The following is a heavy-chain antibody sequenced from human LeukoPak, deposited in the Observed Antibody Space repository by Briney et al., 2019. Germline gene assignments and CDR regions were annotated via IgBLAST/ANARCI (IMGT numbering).Heavy chain of an antibody. V-gene: IGHV3-9*01. Sequence: GRSLRLSCAASGFTFDDYAMHWVRQAPGKGLDWVSGFSWNSGSIGYADSVKGRFTISRDNAKNSLYLQMNSLRAEDTALYYCAKDKGAVAGTSLDYWGQGTLVTVSS. CDR3: AKDKGAVAGTSLDY. CDR1: GFTFDDYA. CDR2: FSWNSGSI. D-gene: IGHD6-19*01. J-gene: IGHJ4*02.